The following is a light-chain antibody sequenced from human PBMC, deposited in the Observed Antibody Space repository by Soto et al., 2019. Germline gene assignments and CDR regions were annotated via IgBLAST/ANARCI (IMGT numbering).Light chain of an antibody. CDR1: QDINNY. Sequence: DIQMTKSTPSLSASVGDRVTITCQASQDINNYLNWYQQKPGKASKLLIFDATNLETGVPSRFSGGGSRTHFSFTISSLQPEDFATYYCHQYDSLPPTFGQGTRLEI. CDR2: DAT. V-gene: IGKV1-33*01. CDR3: HQYDSLPPT. J-gene: IGKJ5*01.